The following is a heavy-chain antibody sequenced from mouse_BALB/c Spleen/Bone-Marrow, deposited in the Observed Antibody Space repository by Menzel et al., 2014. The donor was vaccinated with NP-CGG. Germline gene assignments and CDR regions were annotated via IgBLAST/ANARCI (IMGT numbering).Heavy chain of an antibody. V-gene: IGHV7-3*02. CDR3: AVRGITTATGAMDY. J-gene: IGHJ4*01. D-gene: IGHD1-2*01. CDR1: GFTFTDYY. Sequence: EVKLMESGGGLVQPGGSLRLSCATSGFTFTDYYMSWVRQPPGKALEWLGFIRNKANGYTTEYSASVKGRFTISRDNSHSILYLQMNTLRAGDSTTYYCAVRGITTATGAMDYWGQGTSVTVSS. CDR2: IRNKANGYTT.